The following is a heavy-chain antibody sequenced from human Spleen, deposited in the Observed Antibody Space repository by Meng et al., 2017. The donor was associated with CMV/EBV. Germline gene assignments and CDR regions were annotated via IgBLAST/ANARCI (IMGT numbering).Heavy chain of an antibody. CDR1: TFNTVA. CDR3: ARARGSGGYSHEINNWFDP. D-gene: IGHD3-22*01. V-gene: IGHV1-69*05. J-gene: IGHJ5*02. CDR2: IIPIFGTT. Sequence: TFNTVAISWVRQAPGQGLEWMGGIIPIFGTTKYAQKFQDRVTIITDESTSTAYMELTSLRSEDTAVYYCARARGSGGYSHEINNWFDPWGQGTLVTVSS.